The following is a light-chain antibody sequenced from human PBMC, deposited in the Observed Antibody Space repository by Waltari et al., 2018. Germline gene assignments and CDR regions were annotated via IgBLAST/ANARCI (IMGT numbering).Light chain of an antibody. CDR3: SSYASTNSHV. J-gene: IGLJ1*01. CDR1: SSDVGGYNY. Sequence: QSALTQPASVSGSPGQSISISCTGTSSDVGGYNYVSWYQQHPGKAPKLVIFEVYNPPPGVPVRFSAPKSGNPASLTISGLQADDESDYYCSSYASTNSHVFGTGTRVTVL. CDR2: EVY. V-gene: IGLV2-14*01.